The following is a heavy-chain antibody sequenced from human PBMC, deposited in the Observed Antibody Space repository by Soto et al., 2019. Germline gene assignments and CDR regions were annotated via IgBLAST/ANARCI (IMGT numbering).Heavy chain of an antibody. CDR3: AREGLADTARNYSDYYYYYGMDV. CDR2: IYYSGST. J-gene: IGHJ6*02. V-gene: IGHV4-59*01. CDR1: GGSISSYY. D-gene: IGHD5-18*01. Sequence: PSETLSLTCTVSGGSISSYYWSWIRQPPGKGLEWIGYIYYSGSTNYNPSLKSRVTISVDTSKNQFSLKLSSVTAADTAVYYCAREGLADTARNYSDYYYYYGMDVWGQGTTVTVSS.